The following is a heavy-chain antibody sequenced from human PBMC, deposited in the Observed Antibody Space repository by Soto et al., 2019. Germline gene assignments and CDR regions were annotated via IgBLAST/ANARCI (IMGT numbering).Heavy chain of an antibody. V-gene: IGHV1-18*01. CDR2: ISAYNGNT. CDR1: GYTFTSYG. J-gene: IGHJ4*02. Sequence: ASVKVSCKASGYTFTSYGISWVRQAPGQGLEWMGWISAYNGNTNYAQKLQGRVTMTTDTSTSTAYMELRSLRSDDTAVYYCARAHYYDSSGYSPAFDYWGQGTLVTVSS. CDR3: ARAHYYDSSGYSPAFDY. D-gene: IGHD3-22*01.